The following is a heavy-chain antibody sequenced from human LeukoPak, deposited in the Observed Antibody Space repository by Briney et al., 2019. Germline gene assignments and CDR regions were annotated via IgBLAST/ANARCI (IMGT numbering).Heavy chain of an antibody. CDR2: IGPSGTGT. CDR3: AKKEAVAGVFDY. D-gene: IGHD6-19*01. Sequence: GGSLRLSCAASGFTFNNYAMSWVRQAPGKGLEWVSGIGPSGTGTYYADSLKGRFTISRDNSKNTLYLQMSSLRAEDTAVYYCAKKEAVAGVFDYWGQGTLGTVSS. CDR1: GFTFNNYA. J-gene: IGHJ4*02. V-gene: IGHV3-23*01.